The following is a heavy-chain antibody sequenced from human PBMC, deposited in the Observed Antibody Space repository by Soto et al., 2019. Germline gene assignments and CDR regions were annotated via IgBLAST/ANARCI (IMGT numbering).Heavy chain of an antibody. V-gene: IGHV4-30-2*01. CDR2: IYHSGST. D-gene: IGHD6-13*01. J-gene: IGHJ5*02. CDR1: GGSNSSGGSS. Sequence: QTLTCAVSGGSNSSGGSSWSWIRQPPGKGLEWIGYIYHSGSTYYNPSLKSRVTISVDRSKNQFSLKLSSVTAADTAVYYCARGGGSSSWYGLDPWGQGTLVTVSS. CDR3: ARGGGSSSWYGLDP.